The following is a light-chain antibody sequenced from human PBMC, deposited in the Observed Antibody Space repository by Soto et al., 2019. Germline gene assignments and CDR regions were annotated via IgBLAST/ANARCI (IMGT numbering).Light chain of an antibody. CDR3: QSYDSSLSGWV. CDR1: SSNIGAGYD. CDR2: GNS. V-gene: IGLV1-40*01. Sequence: QSVLTQPPSASGAPGQRVTISCTGSSSNIGAGYDVHWYQQLPGTAPKLLIYGNSNRPSGVPDRFSGSKSGNSASLAITGLQAEDEADYYCQSYDSSLSGWVFGGGTKLTVL. J-gene: IGLJ3*02.